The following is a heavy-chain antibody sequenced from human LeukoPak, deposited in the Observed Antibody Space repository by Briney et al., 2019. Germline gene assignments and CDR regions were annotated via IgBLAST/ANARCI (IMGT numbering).Heavy chain of an antibody. Sequence: PGGSLRLSCAASGFIFDDFTIHWVRQVPGKGLEWVSLINWDGGSTYYADSVKGRFTISRDNSKSSLYLQMDSLTIEDTAFYYCAKGDVDSPMNFYHWGQGTLVTVSS. D-gene: IGHD5-12*01. CDR1: GFIFDDFT. J-gene: IGHJ4*02. CDR2: INWDGGST. CDR3: AKGDVDSPMNFYH. V-gene: IGHV3-43*01.